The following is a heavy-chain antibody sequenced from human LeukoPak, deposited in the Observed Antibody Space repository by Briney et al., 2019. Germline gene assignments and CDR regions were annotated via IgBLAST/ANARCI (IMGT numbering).Heavy chain of an antibody. CDR3: ARDRRGSKSSYCYYLDF. CDR2: INHSGST. CDR1: GGSISGYY. J-gene: IGHJ6*03. Sequence: SETLSLTCAVYGGSISGYYWSWIRQPPGKGLEWIGEINHSGSTNYNPSLKSRVTISVDTSKNQFSLKLSSVTAADTVFYYCARDRRGSKSSYCYYLDFWGKGTTVTVSS. D-gene: IGHD1-14*01. V-gene: IGHV4-34*01.